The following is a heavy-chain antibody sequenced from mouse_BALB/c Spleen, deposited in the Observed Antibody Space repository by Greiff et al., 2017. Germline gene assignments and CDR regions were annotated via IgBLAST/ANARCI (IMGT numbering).Heavy chain of an antibody. Sequence: VKLQESGAELVRPGSSVKISCKASGYAFSSYWMNWVKQSPGQGLEWIGQIYPGDGATNYNGKFKGKATMTADKTSSTVYMQHSRLTSEDSVVYFCARSTTLVDGAMDYWGQGTSVTVSS. CDR2: IYPGDGAT. CDR1: GYAFSSYW. CDR3: ARSTTLVDGAMDY. J-gene: IGHJ4*01. V-gene: IGHV1-80*01. D-gene: IGHD1-1*01.